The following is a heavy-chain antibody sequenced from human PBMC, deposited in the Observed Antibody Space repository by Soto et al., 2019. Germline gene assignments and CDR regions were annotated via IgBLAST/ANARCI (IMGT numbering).Heavy chain of an antibody. CDR3: AREKSVRGQNYDFWSGYSSDAVGFDY. CDR2: ISAYNGNT. V-gene: IGHV1-18*01. Sequence: ASVKVSCQTSGYTFTRYGISWVRQAPGQGLEWMGWISAYNGNTNYAQKLQGRVTMTTDTSTSTAYMELRSLRSDDTAVYYCAREKSVRGQNYDFWSGYSSDAVGFDYWGQGTLVTVSS. CDR1: GYTFTRYG. D-gene: IGHD3-3*01. J-gene: IGHJ4*02.